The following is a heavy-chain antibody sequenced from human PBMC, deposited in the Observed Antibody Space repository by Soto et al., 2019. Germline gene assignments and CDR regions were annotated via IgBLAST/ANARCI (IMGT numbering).Heavy chain of an antibody. CDR3: VRVVRRQMWSDLEN. J-gene: IGHJ4*02. V-gene: IGHV4-31*03. CDR2: IYYNGTT. D-gene: IGHD2-21*01. CDR1: GGSVSSGEFY. Sequence: QVQLWESGPRLVKPSQTLSLTCTVSGGSVSSGEFYWTWLRQHPGKGLEWIGFIYYNGTTHYNPSLKSRVLMSVDTATNQFSLGLPSVTAADTAVYYCVRVVRRQMWSDLENWGQGTLITVSS.